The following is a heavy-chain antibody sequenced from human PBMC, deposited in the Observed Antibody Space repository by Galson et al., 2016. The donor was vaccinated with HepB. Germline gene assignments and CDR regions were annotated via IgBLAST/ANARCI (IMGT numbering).Heavy chain of an antibody. D-gene: IGHD6-19*01. CDR2: ISGTSTHI. V-gene: IGHV3-21*01. CDR3: VRDGAVPGLGFDP. Sequence: SLRLSCAASGFSFSNYNMNWVRQAPGKGPEWVSSISGTSTHIYYADSVKGRFTISRDNAKNTLYLQMNSLRVEDTAVYYCVRDGAVPGLGFDPWGQGALVSVSS. CDR1: GFSFSNYN. J-gene: IGHJ5*02.